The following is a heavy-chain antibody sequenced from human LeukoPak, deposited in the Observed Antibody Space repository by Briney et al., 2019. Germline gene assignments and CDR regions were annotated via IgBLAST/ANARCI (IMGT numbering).Heavy chain of an antibody. CDR2: INSNNGDT. V-gene: IGHV1-2*02. CDR1: GYTFTGYY. D-gene: IGHD3-9*01. Sequence: ASVKVSCKATGYTFTGYYMQWVRQAPGQGLEWMGWINSNNGDTNYAQKFQARVSMTKDASISTAYMQLSRLRSADTAVYYCARSPHILTGENFDYWGQGTLLTVSS. CDR3: ARSPHILTGENFDY. J-gene: IGHJ4*02.